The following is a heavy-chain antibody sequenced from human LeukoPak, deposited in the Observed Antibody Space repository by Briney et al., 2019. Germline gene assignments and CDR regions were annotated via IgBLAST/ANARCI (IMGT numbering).Heavy chain of an antibody. D-gene: IGHD3-10*01. J-gene: IGHJ4*02. CDR1: GLTFSSYW. Sequence: PGGSLRLSCAASGLTFSSYWMSWVRQAPGKGLEWVANIKQDGSEKYYVDSVKGRFTISRDNAKNSLYLQMNSLRAEDTALYYCAKSGVGPEVGSGSFDYLGQGTLVIVSS. CDR3: AKSGVGPEVGSGSFDY. CDR2: IKQDGSEK. V-gene: IGHV3-7*03.